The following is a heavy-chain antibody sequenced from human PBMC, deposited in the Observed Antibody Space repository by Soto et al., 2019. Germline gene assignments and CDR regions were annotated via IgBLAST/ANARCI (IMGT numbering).Heavy chain of an antibody. D-gene: IGHD2-15*01. V-gene: IGHV4-34*01. CDR2: INHSGST. Sequence: SETLSLTCAVCGGSFSGYYWSWIRQPPGKGLEWIGEINHSGSTNYNPSLKSRVTISVDTSKNQFSLKLSSVTAADTAVYYCARLLYYYYGMDVWGQGTTVTVSS. J-gene: IGHJ6*02. CDR3: ARLLYYYYGMDV. CDR1: GGSFSGYY.